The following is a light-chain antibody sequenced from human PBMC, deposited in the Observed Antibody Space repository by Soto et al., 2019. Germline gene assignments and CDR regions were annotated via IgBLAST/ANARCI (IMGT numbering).Light chain of an antibody. CDR2: ASS. CDR1: QGISSW. Sequence: DIQMTQSPSTLSGCVGDRITITCRASQGISSWLAWYQQKPGKAPKLLIYASSNLHTGVPSRFSGSASGTDFTLTISSLQPEDSATYYCQQTYSNPRTFGQGTKVDIK. V-gene: IGKV1-12*01. CDR3: QQTYSNPRT. J-gene: IGKJ1*01.